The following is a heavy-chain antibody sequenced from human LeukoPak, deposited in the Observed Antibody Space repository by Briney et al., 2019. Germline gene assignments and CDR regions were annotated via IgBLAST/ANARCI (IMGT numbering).Heavy chain of an antibody. J-gene: IGHJ4*02. CDR3: ARGPLDYGDYFYFDY. CDR2: IIPILGIA. V-gene: IGHV1-69*04. D-gene: IGHD4-17*01. Sequence: GASVTVSFKASGGTFISYAISWVRQAPGQGLEWMGRIIPILGIANYAQKFQGRVTITADKSTSTAYMELSSLRSEDTAVYYCARGPLDYGDYFYFDYWGQGTLVTVSS. CDR1: GGTFISYA.